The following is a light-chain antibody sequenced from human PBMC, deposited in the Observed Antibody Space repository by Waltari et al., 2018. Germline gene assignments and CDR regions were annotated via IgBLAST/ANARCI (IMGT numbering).Light chain of an antibody. J-gene: IGLJ3*02. Sequence: QSALTQPAAVSGSPGQSVTISCTGASSDIGRYDIVSWYQQHPGNAPILVISDVSKRPSGVSDRFSGSKSGDTASLTISGLQFEDEADYYCCSYAGNYVWVFGGGTRLTVL. CDR3: CSYAGNYVWV. V-gene: IGLV2-23*02. CDR1: SSDIGRYDI. CDR2: DVS.